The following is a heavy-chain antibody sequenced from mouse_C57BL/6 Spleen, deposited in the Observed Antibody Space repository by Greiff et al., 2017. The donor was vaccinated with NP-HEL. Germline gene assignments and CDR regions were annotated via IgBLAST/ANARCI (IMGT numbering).Heavy chain of an antibody. CDR2: IRLKSDNYAT. J-gene: IGHJ4*01. V-gene: IGHV6-3*01. CDR3: TGVWDYYGSSYAMDY. CDR1: GFTFSNYW. Sequence: EVKVEESGGGLVQPGGSMKLSCVASGFTFSNYWMNWVRQSPEKGLEWVAQIRLKSDNYATHYAESVKGRFTISRDDSKSSVYLQMNNLRAEDTGIYYCTGVWDYYGSSYAMDYWGQGTSVTVSS. D-gene: IGHD1-1*01.